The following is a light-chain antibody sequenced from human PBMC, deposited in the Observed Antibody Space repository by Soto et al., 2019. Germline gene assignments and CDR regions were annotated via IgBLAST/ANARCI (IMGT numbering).Light chain of an antibody. CDR3: QQYVKYPVT. Sequence: DIHMTPSPSTLSASVGDRVTITCRANQSIYTWLAWYQHKPGKAPKFLIYMASSLENGVPSRFSGSGSGTEFTLTISSLQPDDFATYVCQQYVKYPVTFGQGTKVDIK. V-gene: IGKV1-5*03. J-gene: IGKJ1*01. CDR2: MAS. CDR1: QSIYTW.